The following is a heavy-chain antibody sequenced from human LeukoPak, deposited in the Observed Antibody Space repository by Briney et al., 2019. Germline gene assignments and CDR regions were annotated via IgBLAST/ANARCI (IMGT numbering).Heavy chain of an antibody. J-gene: IGHJ4*02. CDR1: GYTFTSYY. D-gene: IGHD4-11*01. V-gene: IGHV1-46*01. CDR2: INPSGGST. Sequence: ASVNVSCTASGYTFTSYYMHWVRQAPGQGLEWVGIINPSGGSTSYAQKFQGRVTMTRDTSTSTVYMELSSLRSEDTAVYYCARMVTVTAPYYFDYWGQGTLVTVSS. CDR3: ARMVTVTAPYYFDY.